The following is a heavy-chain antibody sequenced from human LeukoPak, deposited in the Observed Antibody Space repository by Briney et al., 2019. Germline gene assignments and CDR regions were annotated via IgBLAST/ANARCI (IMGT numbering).Heavy chain of an antibody. CDR3: AKDLGRGNIVVVTALSFDY. CDR2: ISGSGGST. CDR1: GFTFSSYA. J-gene: IGHJ4*02. V-gene: IGHV3-23*01. D-gene: IGHD2-21*02. Sequence: GGSLRLSCAGSGFTFSSYAMSWVRHAPGKRLEWVSAISGSGGSTYYADSVKGRFTISRDNSKNTLYLQMNSLRAEDTAVYYCAKDLGRGNIVVVTALSFDYWGQGTLVTVSS.